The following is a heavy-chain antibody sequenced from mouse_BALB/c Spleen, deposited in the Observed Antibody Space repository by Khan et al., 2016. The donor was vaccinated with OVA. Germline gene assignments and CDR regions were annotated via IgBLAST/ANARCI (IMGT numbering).Heavy chain of an antibody. CDR2: INPSTGYT. CDR3: ANHGSSSAWFAY. V-gene: IGHV1-7*01. CDR1: DYMFTTYW. D-gene: IGHD1-1*01. Sequence: VQLQESGAELAKPGASVKMSCKAPDYMFTTYWTHWVKQRPGQGLEWIGYINPSTGYTEYNQKFKDKATLTADKSSSTAYMQLSSLTSEDTAVYYCANHGSSSAWFAYWGQGTLVTVSA. J-gene: IGHJ3*01.